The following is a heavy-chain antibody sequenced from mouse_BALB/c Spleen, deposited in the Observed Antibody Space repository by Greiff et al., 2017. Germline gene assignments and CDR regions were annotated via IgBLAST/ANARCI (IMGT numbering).Heavy chain of an antibody. CDR2: INPSNGGT. D-gene: IGHD1-2*01. CDR3: TRTPFLRPPWFAY. V-gene: IGHV1S81*02. Sequence: QVQLQQPGAELVKPGASVKLSCKASGYTFTSYYMYWVKQRPGQGLEWIGGINPSNGGTNFNEKFKSKATLTVDKSSSTAYMQLSSLTSEDSAVYYCTRTPFLRPPWFAYWGQGTLVTVSA. J-gene: IGHJ3*01. CDR1: GYTFTSYY.